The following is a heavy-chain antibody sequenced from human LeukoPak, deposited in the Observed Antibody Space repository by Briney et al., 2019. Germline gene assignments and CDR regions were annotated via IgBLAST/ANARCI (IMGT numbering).Heavy chain of an antibody. Sequence: GGSLRLSCAASGFTFSSYAMHWVRQAPGKGLEWVAVISYDGSNKYYADSVKGRFTISRDNSKNTLYLQMNSLRAEDTAVYYCARVLTSYYYDSSGQGGAFDIWGQGTMVTVSS. CDR3: ARVLTSYYYDSSGQGGAFDI. J-gene: IGHJ3*02. V-gene: IGHV3-30*04. CDR2: ISYDGSNK. CDR1: GFTFSSYA. D-gene: IGHD3-22*01.